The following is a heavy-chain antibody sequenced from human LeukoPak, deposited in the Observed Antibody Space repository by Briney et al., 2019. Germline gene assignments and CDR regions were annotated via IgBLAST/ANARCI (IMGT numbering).Heavy chain of an antibody. V-gene: IGHV1-2*02. CDR3: AREGWELQGDAFDI. Sequence: ASVKVSCKASGGTFSSYAISWVRQAPGQGLEWMGWINPNSGGTNYAQKFQGRVTMTRDTSISTAYMELSRLRSDDTAVYYCAREGWELQGDAFDIWGQGTMVTVSS. CDR1: GGTFSSYA. CDR2: INPNSGGT. D-gene: IGHD1-26*01. J-gene: IGHJ3*02.